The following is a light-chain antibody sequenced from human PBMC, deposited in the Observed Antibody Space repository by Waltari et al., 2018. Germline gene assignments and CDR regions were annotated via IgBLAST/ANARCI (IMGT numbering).Light chain of an antibody. Sequence: DFVMTKSPLSLPVTPGEPATIFCRSSQSLLHSNGYDYLDWYLQRPGQSPQLLIYLGSSRASGVPDRFSGSGSGTDFTLKISRVEAEDAGVYYCMEALQSVTFGQGTRLEIK. CDR2: LGS. CDR3: MEALQSVT. V-gene: IGKV2-28*01. CDR1: QSLLHSNGYDY. J-gene: IGKJ5*01.